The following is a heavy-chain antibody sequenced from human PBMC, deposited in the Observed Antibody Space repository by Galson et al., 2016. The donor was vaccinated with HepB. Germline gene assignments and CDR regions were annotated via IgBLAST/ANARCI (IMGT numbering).Heavy chain of an antibody. D-gene: IGHD3-10*01. CDR3: ARGRRVRGVTTKFNWIDP. Sequence: ETLSLTCAVNGVSFGGYYWTWIRQPPGMGLEWIGEITESGNTRYHPSLRSRLIVSLDTAKNQFSLRLNSVTAADAGVYYCARGRRVRGVTTKFNWIDPWGQGSLVTVSS. V-gene: IGHV4-34*01. J-gene: IGHJ5*02. CDR1: GVSFGGYY. CDR2: ITESGNT.